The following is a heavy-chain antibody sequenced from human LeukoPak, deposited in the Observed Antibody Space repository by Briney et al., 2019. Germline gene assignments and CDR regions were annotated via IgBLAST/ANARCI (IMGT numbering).Heavy chain of an antibody. V-gene: IGHV4-34*01. CDR1: GGSFSDYY. Sequence: SETLSLTCAVYGGSFSDYYWSWIRQSPGKGLEWIGEINHSGSTNYNPSLKSRVTISVDKSKNQFSLKLSSVTAADTAVYYCARVGVWIAAAGSTENWYFDLWGRGTLVTVSS. CDR2: INHSGST. D-gene: IGHD6-13*01. J-gene: IGHJ2*01. CDR3: ARVGVWIAAAGSTENWYFDL.